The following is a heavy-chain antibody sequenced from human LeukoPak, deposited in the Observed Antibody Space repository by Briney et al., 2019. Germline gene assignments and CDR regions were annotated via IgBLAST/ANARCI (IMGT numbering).Heavy chain of an antibody. Sequence: GGSLRLSCAASGFTFSSYAMSWVRQAPGKGLEWVSAISVSGGSTYYADSVKGRFTISRDNSKSTLYLQMNSLRAEDTAVYYCAKDIYSSSWYGVDAFDIWGQGTMVTVSS. CDR1: GFTFSSYA. D-gene: IGHD6-13*01. V-gene: IGHV3-23*01. CDR3: AKDIYSSSWYGVDAFDI. J-gene: IGHJ3*02. CDR2: ISVSGGST.